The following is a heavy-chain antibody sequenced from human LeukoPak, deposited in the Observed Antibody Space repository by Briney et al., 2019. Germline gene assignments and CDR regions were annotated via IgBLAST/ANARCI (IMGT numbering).Heavy chain of an antibody. CDR1: GGSINSYY. CDR3: ARDAGSGSPRLDY. V-gene: IGHV4-59*01. D-gene: IGHD3-10*01. J-gene: IGHJ4*02. Sequence: SETLSLTCTVSGGSINSYYWSWIRQPPGKGLEWIGFVQYSGNTNYNPSLKSRVTISVDTSNNQFSLKLNSVTAADTAVYYCARDAGSGSPRLDYWGQGTLVTVSS. CDR2: VQYSGNT.